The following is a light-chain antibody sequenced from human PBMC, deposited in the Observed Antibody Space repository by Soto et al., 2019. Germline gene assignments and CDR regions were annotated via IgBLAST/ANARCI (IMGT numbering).Light chain of an antibody. CDR2: RAS. CDR1: QSVLYSPGNRNF. CDR3: QQYYSLPYT. V-gene: IGKV4-1*01. J-gene: IGKJ2*01. Sequence: DFVMTQSPDSLAVSLGERATINCKSSQSVLYSPGNRNFLAWYQQKAGQPPKLIIYRASSRASRVPDRISGSGSRTDFTLTISSLQAEDVAVYYCQQYYSLPYTFGQGTKLEIK.